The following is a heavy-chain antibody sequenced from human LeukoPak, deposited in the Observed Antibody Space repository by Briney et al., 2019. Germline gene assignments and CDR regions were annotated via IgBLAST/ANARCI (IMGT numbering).Heavy chain of an antibody. Sequence: GSLRLSCAASGFTFSSYGMHWVRQAPGKGLEWVAVISYDGSNKYYADSVKGRFTISRDNSKNTLYLQMNGLRAEDTAVYYCAKRPLGGKGRDQDRYYFDYWGQGTLVTVSS. J-gene: IGHJ4*02. CDR1: GFTFSSYG. V-gene: IGHV3-30*18. D-gene: IGHD3-16*01. CDR3: AKRPLGGKGRDQDRYYFDY. CDR2: ISYDGSNK.